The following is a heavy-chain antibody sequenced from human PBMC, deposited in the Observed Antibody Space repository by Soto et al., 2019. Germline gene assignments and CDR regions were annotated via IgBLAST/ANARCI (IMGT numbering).Heavy chain of an antibody. V-gene: IGHV4-31*03. CDR3: AREGGDGIDY. D-gene: IGHD3-16*01. CDR2: IDYSEST. J-gene: IGHJ4*02. CDR1: GASISNVNYY. Sequence: SETLSLTCTVSGASISNVNYYWSWIRQHPGKGLEWIGYIDYSESTYYNPSLKSRLTISVDTSKNQFSLRLSSVTAADTSVYYCAREGGDGIDYWGQGTLVTVSS.